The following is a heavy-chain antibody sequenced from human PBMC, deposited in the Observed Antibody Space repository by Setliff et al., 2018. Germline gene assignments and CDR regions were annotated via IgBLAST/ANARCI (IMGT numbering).Heavy chain of an antibody. J-gene: IGHJ6*03. CDR3: ARDNGRLPTEKSHYYFYYMDV. V-gene: IGHV3-48*03. CDR2: ISYSGSTM. Sequence: GGSLRLSCAASGFTFSNYEMNWVRQAPGKGLEWVSYISYSGSTMYYADSVKGRFTISRDNDKNSMYLQMNSLGAEDTAVYYCARDNGRLPTEKSHYYFYYMDVWGEGTTVTVSS. D-gene: IGHD4-4*01. CDR1: GFTFSNYE.